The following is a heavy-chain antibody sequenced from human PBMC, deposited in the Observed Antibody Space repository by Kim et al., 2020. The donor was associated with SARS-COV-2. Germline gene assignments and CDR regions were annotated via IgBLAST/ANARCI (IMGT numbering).Heavy chain of an antibody. CDR3: TRPTTTVTTWLLGS. J-gene: IGHJ4*02. CDR2: IKSKVNSYAT. Sequence: GGSLRLSCAASGFTFSDSPMHWVRQASGKGLEWVGRIKSKVNSYATAYAASVKGRFTISRDDSENTAYLQMNSLKTEDTAVYYCTRPTTTVTTWLLGSWGQGTLVTVSS. CDR1: GFTFSDSP. V-gene: IGHV3-73*01. D-gene: IGHD4-17*01.